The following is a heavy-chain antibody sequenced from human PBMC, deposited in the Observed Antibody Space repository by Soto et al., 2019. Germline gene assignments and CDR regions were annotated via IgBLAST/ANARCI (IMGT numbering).Heavy chain of an antibody. CDR3: ARDLERDADGENYYYMDV. CDR2: IIPILGIA. CDR1: GGTFSSYT. J-gene: IGHJ6*03. D-gene: IGHD3-10*01. Sequence: ASVKVSCKASGGTFSSYTISWVRQAPGQGLEWMGRIIPILGIANYAQKFQGRVTITADKSTSTAYMELSSLRSEDTAVYYCARDLERDADGENYYYMDVWGKGTTVTVSS. V-gene: IGHV1-69*04.